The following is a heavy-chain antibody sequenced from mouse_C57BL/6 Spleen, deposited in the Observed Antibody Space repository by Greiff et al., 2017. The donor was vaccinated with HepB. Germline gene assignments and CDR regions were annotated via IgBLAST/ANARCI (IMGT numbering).Heavy chain of an antibody. J-gene: IGHJ3*01. V-gene: IGHV1-55*01. D-gene: IGHD1-1*01. CDR3: AVYYYGSSPWFAY. CDR1: GYTFTSYW. Sequence: QVQLQPGAELVKPGASVKMSCKASGYTFTSYWITWVKQRPGQGLEWIGDIYPGSGSTNYNEKFKSKATLTVDTSSSTAYMQLSSLTSEDSAVYYCAVYYYGSSPWFAYWGQGTLVTVSA. CDR2: IYPGSGST.